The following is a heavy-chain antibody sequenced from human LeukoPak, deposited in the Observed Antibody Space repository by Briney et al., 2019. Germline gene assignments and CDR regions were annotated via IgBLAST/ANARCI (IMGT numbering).Heavy chain of an antibody. J-gene: IGHJ4*02. CDR2: IYYSGST. V-gene: IGHV4-39*07. CDR1: GGSISSSSYY. Sequence: SETLSLTCTVSGGSISSSSYYWGWIRQPPGKGLEWIGSIYYSGSTYYNPSLKSRVTISVDTSKNQFSLKLSSVTAADTAVYYCARVDSSGYLALDYWGQGTLVTVSS. D-gene: IGHD3-22*01. CDR3: ARVDSSGYLALDY.